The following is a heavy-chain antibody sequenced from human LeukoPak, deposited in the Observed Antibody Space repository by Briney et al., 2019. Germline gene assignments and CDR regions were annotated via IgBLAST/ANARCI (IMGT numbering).Heavy chain of an antibody. V-gene: IGHV1-18*01. Sequence: ASVKVSCKASGYTFTTYGISWVRLAPGRGLEWMGWIRAYNGNTNYAQQFQGRVTMTTDTSMSTAYMELRSLRSDDTAVYYCARDLIAVRPGWFDPWGQGSLVTVSS. CDR3: ARDLIAVRPGWFDP. CDR1: GYTFTTYG. CDR2: IRAYNGNT. D-gene: IGHD6-6*01. J-gene: IGHJ5*02.